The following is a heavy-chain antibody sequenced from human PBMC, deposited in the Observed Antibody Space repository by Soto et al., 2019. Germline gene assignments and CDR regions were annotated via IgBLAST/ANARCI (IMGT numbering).Heavy chain of an antibody. V-gene: IGHV3-23*01. CDR3: AKVPAAAWYYFDY. CDR1: GFTFSSYA. J-gene: IGHJ4*02. CDR2: ISGSGGST. Sequence: GFLTVSCAASGFTFSSYAMSWVRQDPGKGLEWVSAISGSGGSTYYADSVKGRFTISRDNSKNTLYLQMNSLRAEDTAVYYCAKVPAAAWYYFDYWGQGILVTVS. D-gene: IGHD6-13*01.